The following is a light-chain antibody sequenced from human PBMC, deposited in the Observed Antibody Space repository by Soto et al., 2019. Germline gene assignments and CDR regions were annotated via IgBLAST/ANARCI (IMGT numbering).Light chain of an antibody. CDR3: QQRSNSPPIT. CDR2: DAS. V-gene: IGKV3-11*01. Sequence: EIVWKQSPATLSLYPGERSTLYCRASQIVSSYLAWYQQQPCQAPRLLLYDASTRATGIPPTFSGSGSGTAFTPPISSLEPEDFAAYYCQQRSNSPPITFGQGTRLEIK. CDR1: QIVSSY. J-gene: IGKJ5*01.